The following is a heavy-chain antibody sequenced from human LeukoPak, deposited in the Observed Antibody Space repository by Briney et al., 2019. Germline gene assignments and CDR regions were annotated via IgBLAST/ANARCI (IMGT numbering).Heavy chain of an antibody. Sequence: SETLSLTCAVYGGSFSGYYWSWIRQPPGKGLEWIWEINHSGSTNYNPSLKSRVTISVDTSKNQFSLKLSSVTAADTAVYYCARGRNIAAAGDTTFDYWGQGTLVTVSS. CDR2: INHSGST. D-gene: IGHD6-13*01. CDR1: GGSFSGYY. V-gene: IGHV4-34*01. CDR3: ARGRNIAAAGDTTFDY. J-gene: IGHJ4*02.